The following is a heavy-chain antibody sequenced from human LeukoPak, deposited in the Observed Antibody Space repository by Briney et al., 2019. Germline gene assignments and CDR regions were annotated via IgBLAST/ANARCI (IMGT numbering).Heavy chain of an antibody. CDR3: ARGSHCYDSSGLLPRTERGDAFDI. Sequence: SETLSLTCTVSGGSISSYYWSWIRQPPGKGLEWIGYIYYSGSTNYNPSLKSRVTISVDTSKNQFSLKLSSVTAADTAVYYCARGSHCYDSSGLLPRTERGDAFDIWGQGTMVTVSS. V-gene: IGHV4-59*01. CDR1: GGSISSYY. J-gene: IGHJ3*02. D-gene: IGHD3-22*01. CDR2: IYYSGST.